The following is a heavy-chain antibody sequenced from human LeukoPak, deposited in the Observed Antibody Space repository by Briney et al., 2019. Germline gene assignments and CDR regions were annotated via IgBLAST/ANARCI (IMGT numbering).Heavy chain of an antibody. V-gene: IGHV3-7*01. CDR2: IESNGGDK. D-gene: IGHD3-10*01. Sequence: GGSLRLSCAASGFSFSIYWMSWIRQTPGKGLEYVANIESNGGDKYYVDSVKGRFTISRDNAKNSLYLKMNSLRAEDTAVYYCARGRRLRLLWFGGTTTNTDAFDIWGQGTMVTVSS. CDR3: ARGRRLRLLWFGGTTTNTDAFDI. J-gene: IGHJ3*02. CDR1: GFSFSIYW.